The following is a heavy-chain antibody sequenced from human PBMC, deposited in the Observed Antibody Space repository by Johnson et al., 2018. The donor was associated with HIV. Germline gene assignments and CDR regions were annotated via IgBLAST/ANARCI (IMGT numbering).Heavy chain of an antibody. J-gene: IGHJ3*02. Sequence: EKLVESGGGLIQPGGSLRLSCAASGFTVSSNYMSWVRQAPGKGLEWVSVIYSGGSTYYADSVKGRFTISRDNSKNTLYLQMNSLRAEDTAVYYCAKDSGYDFWSGYYTDDAFDIWGQGTMVTVSS. CDR3: AKDSGYDFWSGYYTDDAFDI. V-gene: IGHV3-53*01. CDR1: GFTVSSNY. D-gene: IGHD3-3*01. CDR2: IYSGGST.